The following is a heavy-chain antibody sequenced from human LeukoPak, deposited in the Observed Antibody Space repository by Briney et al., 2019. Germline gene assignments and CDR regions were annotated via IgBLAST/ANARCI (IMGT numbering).Heavy chain of an antibody. Sequence: GGTLRLSCAASGFTFSNYGMNWVRQAPGKGLEWVSALSSSGGSTYYADSVKGRFTISRDNAKNSLYLQMNSLRAEDTAVYYCARLQNLWFGELLHDAFDIWGQGTMVTVSS. D-gene: IGHD3-10*01. CDR3: ARLQNLWFGELLHDAFDI. J-gene: IGHJ3*02. CDR1: GFTFSNYG. CDR2: LSSSGGST. V-gene: IGHV3-21*01.